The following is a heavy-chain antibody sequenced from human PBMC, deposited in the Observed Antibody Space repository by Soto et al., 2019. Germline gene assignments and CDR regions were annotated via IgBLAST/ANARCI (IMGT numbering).Heavy chain of an antibody. J-gene: IGHJ4*02. CDR2: ISSSSSTI. CDR3: ASPADY. CDR1: GFTFSSYS. V-gene: IGHV3-48*04. Sequence: GGSLRLSCAASGFTFSSYSMNWVRQAPGKGLEWVSYISSSSSTIYYADSVKGRFTISRDNAKNSLYLQMNSLRAEDTAVYYCASPADYWGQGTLVTVSS.